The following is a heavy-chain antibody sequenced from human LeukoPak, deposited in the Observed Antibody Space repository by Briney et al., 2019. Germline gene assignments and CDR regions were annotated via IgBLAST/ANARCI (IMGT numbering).Heavy chain of an antibody. J-gene: IGHJ3*02. CDR3: ARGQRYSSGWYGDAFDI. V-gene: IGHV3-23*01. Sequence: PGGSLRLSCAASGFTFSGYAMSWVRQAPGKGLEWVSAISGSGGSTYYADSVKGRFTISRDNSKNTLYLQMNSLRAEDTAVYYCARGQRYSSGWYGDAFDIWGRGTMVTVSS. CDR2: ISGSGGST. CDR1: GFTFSGYA. D-gene: IGHD6-19*01.